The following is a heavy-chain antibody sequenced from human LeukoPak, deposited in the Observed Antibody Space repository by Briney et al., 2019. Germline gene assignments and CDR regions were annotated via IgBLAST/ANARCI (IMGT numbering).Heavy chain of an antibody. CDR2: ISAYNGKT. CDR1: GYNFTSYT. D-gene: IGHD1-26*01. V-gene: IGHV1-18*01. CDR3: ARDPQQLVGATGGGFEY. Sequence: ASVKVSCKASGYNFTSYTISWVRQAPGQGLEWMGWISAYNGKTNYAQKFQGRVTMTTDTSTNTAYMELRSLRSDDTAVYYCARDPQQLVGATGGGFEYWGQGTLVTVSS. J-gene: IGHJ4*02.